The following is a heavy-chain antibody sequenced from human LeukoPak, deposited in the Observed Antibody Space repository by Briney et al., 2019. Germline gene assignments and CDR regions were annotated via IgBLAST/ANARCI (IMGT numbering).Heavy chain of an antibody. Sequence: GGSLRLSCGASGFTFNSYAMSWVRQAPGKGLEWVSDISGSGGSTYYADSVKGRFTISRDNSKNTVYLEMNSLRAEDTAVYYCTKAFLGATPDYFDYWGQGTLVTVSS. D-gene: IGHD1-1*01. CDR2: ISGSGGST. CDR1: GFTFNSYA. J-gene: IGHJ4*02. V-gene: IGHV3-23*01. CDR3: TKAFLGATPDYFDY.